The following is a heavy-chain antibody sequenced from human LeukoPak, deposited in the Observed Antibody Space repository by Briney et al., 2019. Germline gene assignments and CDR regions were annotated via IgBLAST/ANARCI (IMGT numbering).Heavy chain of an antibody. CDR3: ARGRQNSGSYSDAFDI. D-gene: IGHD1-26*01. CDR2: ITSSSSYI. CDR1: GFTFSTYN. J-gene: IGHJ3*02. V-gene: IGHV3-21*01. Sequence: PGGSLRLSCAASGFTFSTYNMNWVRQAPGKGLEWVSSITSSSSYIYYADSVKGRFTISRHNAKNSLYLQMNSLRAEDTAVYYCARGRQNSGSYSDAFDIWGQGTMVTVSS.